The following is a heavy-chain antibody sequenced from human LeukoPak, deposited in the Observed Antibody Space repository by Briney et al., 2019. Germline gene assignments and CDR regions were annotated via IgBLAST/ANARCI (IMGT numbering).Heavy chain of an antibody. V-gene: IGHV3-48*03. J-gene: IGHJ4*02. D-gene: IGHD3-10*01. CDR1: GFTFSGYE. Sequence: PGGSLRLSCAASGFTFSGYEMNWVRQAPGKELEWVSYISSSGSTIYYADSVKGRFTISRDNAKNSLYLQMNSLRAEDTAVYYCARETTMVRGVIDYWGQGTLVTVSS. CDR3: ARETTMVRGVIDY. CDR2: ISSSGSTI.